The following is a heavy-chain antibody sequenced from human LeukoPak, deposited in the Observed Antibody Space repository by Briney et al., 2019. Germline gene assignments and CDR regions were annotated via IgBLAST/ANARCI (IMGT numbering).Heavy chain of an antibody. Sequence: GGSLRLSCAASGFTFSSSAMSWVRQVPGKGLGWVSGISASGGSTYYADSVRGRFTISRDNSKNTLYVQMNSLRDEDTAVYYCAKDRGGKSPHYLDSGAQGTLSTVSS. CDR3: AKDRGGKSPHYLDS. CDR2: ISASGGST. D-gene: IGHD3-10*01. CDR1: GFTFSSSA. J-gene: IGHJ4*02. V-gene: IGHV3-23*01.